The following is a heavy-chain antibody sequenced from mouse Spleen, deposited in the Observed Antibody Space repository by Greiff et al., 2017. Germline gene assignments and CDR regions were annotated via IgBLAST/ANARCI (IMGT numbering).Heavy chain of an antibody. CDR2: ISSGGSYT. D-gene: IGHD3-2*02. V-gene: IGHV5-6*01. CDR1: GFTFSSYG. Sequence: EVHLVESGGDLVKPGGSLKLSCAASGFTFSSYGMSWVRQTPDKRLEWVATISSGGSYTYYPDSVKGRFTISRDNAKNTLYLQMSSLKSEDTAMYYCARHVGSSGYSYYYAMDYWGQGTSVTVSS. CDR3: ARHVGSSGYSYYYAMDY. J-gene: IGHJ4*01.